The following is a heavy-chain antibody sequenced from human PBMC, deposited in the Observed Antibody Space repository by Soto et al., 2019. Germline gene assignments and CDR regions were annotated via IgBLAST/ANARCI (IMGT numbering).Heavy chain of an antibody. CDR3: AKVWRWMVTGGDAFDI. D-gene: IGHD2-21*01. CDR1: GFTFSSYA. J-gene: IGHJ3*02. CDR2: ISGSGGST. V-gene: IGHV3-23*01. Sequence: GGSLRLSCAASGFTFSSYAMSWVRQAPGKGLEWVSAISGSGGSTYYADSAKGRFTISRDNSKNTLYLQMNSLRAEETAVYYCAKVWRWMVTGGDAFDIWGQGTMVTVSS.